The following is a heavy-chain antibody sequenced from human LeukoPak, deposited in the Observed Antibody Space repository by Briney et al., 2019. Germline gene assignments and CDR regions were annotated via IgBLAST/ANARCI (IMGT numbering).Heavy chain of an antibody. CDR3: ARHVYCSGGSCYAFLYNWFDP. Sequence: GGSLRLSCAASGFTFSDYYMSWIRQAPGKGLEWVSYISSSSSYTNYADSVKGRFTISRDNAKNSLYLQMNSLRAEDTAVYYCARHVYCSGGSCYAFLYNWFDPWGQGTLVTVSS. CDR1: GFTFSDYY. CDR2: ISSSSSYT. J-gene: IGHJ5*02. D-gene: IGHD2-15*01. V-gene: IGHV3-11*03.